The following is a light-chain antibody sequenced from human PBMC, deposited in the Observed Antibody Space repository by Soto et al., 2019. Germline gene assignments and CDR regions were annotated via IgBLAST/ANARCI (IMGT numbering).Light chain of an antibody. CDR3: QQDGSSPLT. CDR1: QSVSSTY. V-gene: IGKV3-20*01. Sequence: ERVWTKSQGTLSLSPGDRATLSCRASQSVSSTYLAWYQQRPGQAPRLLIYSSSSRASGIPDRFSGSGSGTDFTLTISRLEPEDFAVYYCQQDGSSPLTFGGGTKVDIK. J-gene: IGKJ4*01. CDR2: SSS.